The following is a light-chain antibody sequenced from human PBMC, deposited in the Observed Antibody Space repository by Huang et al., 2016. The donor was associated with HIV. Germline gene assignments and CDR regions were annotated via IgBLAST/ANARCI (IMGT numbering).Light chain of an antibody. CDR1: QGVSSN. J-gene: IGKJ2*01. V-gene: IGKV3-15*01. CDR3: QQYNNWPRT. Sequence: ERVLTQSPVTLSASPGERATLSCRASQGVSSNLAWYQQKPGQAPRLLIHDASTRASDIPARFSGSGSDVEFTLTISSRQAEDAAVYYCQQYNNWPRTFGQGTKLEIK. CDR2: DAS.